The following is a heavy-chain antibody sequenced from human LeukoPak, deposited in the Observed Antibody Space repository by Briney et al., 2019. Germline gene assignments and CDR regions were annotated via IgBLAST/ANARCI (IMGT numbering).Heavy chain of an antibody. Sequence: SETLSLTCTVSGGSLSSYYWSWIRQPPGKGLEWIGYIYYSGSTNYNPSLKGRVTISVDTSKNQFSLKLSSVTAADTAVYYCARDEGYCSGGSCYPTLFDYWGQGTLVTVSS. CDR1: GGSLSSYY. V-gene: IGHV4-59*01. CDR3: ARDEGYCSGGSCYPTLFDY. CDR2: IYYSGST. J-gene: IGHJ4*02. D-gene: IGHD2-15*01.